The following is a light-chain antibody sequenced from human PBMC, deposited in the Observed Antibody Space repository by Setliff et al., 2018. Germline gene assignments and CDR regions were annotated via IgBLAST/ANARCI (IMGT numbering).Light chain of an antibody. J-gene: IGLJ2*01. Sequence: QSALAQPASMSGSPGQSITISCTGTSSDIGAYTYVSWYQQHPGKAPKLLISNVSNRPSGVSHRFSGSKSGNTASLTISWLQAEDEADYYCSSYTTSSLRGVGGGTK. CDR3: SSYTTSSLRG. V-gene: IGLV2-14*03. CDR2: NVS. CDR1: SSDIGAYTY.